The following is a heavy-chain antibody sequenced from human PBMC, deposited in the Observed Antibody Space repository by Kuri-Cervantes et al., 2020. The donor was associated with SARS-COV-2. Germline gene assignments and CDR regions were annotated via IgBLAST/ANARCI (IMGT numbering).Heavy chain of an antibody. D-gene: IGHD2-15*01. CDR2: IIPIFGTA. CDR1: GYTFTGYY. J-gene: IGHJ4*02. V-gene: IGHV1-69*13. CDR3: ARGDFTAGFY. Sequence: SVKVSCKASGYTFTGYYMHWVRQAPGQGLEWMGGIIPIFGTANYAQKFQGRVTITADESTSTAYMELSSLRSEDTAVYYCARGDFTAGFYWGQGTQVTVSS.